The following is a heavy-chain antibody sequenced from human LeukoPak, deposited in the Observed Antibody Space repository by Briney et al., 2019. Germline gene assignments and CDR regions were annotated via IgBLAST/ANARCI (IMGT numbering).Heavy chain of an antibody. CDR3: ARRYYDFWSGYLVWFDP. CDR1: GGSISSSSYY. D-gene: IGHD3-3*01. V-gene: IGHV4-39*01. J-gene: IGHJ5*02. CDR2: IYYSGST. Sequence: SETLSLTCTVSGGSISSSSYYWGWIRQPPGKGLEWIGSIYYSGSTYYNPSLKSRVTISVDTSKNQFSLKLSSVTAADTAVYYCARRYYDFWSGYLVWFDPWGQGTLVTVSS.